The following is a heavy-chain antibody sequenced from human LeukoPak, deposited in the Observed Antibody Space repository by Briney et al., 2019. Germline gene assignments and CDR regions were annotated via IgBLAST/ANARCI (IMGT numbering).Heavy chain of an antibody. CDR3: VSMDYDFWSGYPLDY. CDR2: IRSKANSYAT. Sequence: GGSLRLSCASCGFTFSGSAMHWVRQASGKGLEWVGRIRSKANSYATAYAASVKGSFTISRDGSKNTAYLQMNSLKTEDTAVYYCVSMDYDFWSGYPLDYWGQGTLVTVSS. CDR1: GFTFSGSA. J-gene: IGHJ4*02. V-gene: IGHV3-73*01. D-gene: IGHD3-3*01.